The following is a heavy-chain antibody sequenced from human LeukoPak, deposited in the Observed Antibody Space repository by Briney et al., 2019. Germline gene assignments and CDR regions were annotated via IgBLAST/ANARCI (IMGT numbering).Heavy chain of an antibody. CDR1: GFTFSSYW. J-gene: IGHJ4*02. V-gene: IGHV3-7*01. Sequence: GGSLRLSRAASGFTFSSYWTSWVRQAPGKGLEWVANIKQDGSEKYYVDSAKGRFTISRDNAKNSLYLQMNSLRAEDTAVYYCARARYSGSYNFDYWGQGTLVTVSS. CDR3: ARARYSGSYNFDY. CDR2: IKQDGSEK. D-gene: IGHD3-10*01.